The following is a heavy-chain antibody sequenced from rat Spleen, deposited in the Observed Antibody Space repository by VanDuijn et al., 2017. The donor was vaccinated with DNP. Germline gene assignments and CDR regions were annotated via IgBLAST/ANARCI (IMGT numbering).Heavy chain of an antibody. CDR3: TTTHYFDGWFPFDY. D-gene: IGHD1-12*02. V-gene: IGHV5-20*01. CDR2: ISYDGSST. CDR1: GFTFSDYY. Sequence: EVQLVESDGGLVQPGRSLKLSCAASGFTFSDYYMAWVRQAPTKGLEWVALISYDGSSTYYRDSVKGRFTISRDNAKTTLYLEMDSLRSEDTATYYCTTTHYFDGWFPFDYWGQGVMVTVSS. J-gene: IGHJ2*01.